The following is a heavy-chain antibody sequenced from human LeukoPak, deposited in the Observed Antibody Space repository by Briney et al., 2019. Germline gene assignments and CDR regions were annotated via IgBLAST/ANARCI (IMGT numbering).Heavy chain of an antibody. J-gene: IGHJ4*02. Sequence: SETLSLTCTVSGGSISSSNWWSWVRQPPGKGLEWIGEIYHSGSTNYNPSLKSRVTISVDKSKNQFSLKLSSVTAADTAVYYCARVGGLYDSSGYYDYWGQGTLVTVSS. CDR2: IYHSGST. CDR3: ARVGGLYDSSGYYDY. CDR1: GGSISSSNW. D-gene: IGHD3-22*01. V-gene: IGHV4-4*02.